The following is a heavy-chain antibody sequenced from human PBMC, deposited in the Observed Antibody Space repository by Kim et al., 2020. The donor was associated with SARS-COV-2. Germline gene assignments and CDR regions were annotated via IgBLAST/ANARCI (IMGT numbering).Heavy chain of an antibody. Sequence: GGSLRLSCAASGFTFSSYWMSWVRQAPGKGLEWVANIKQDGSEKYYVDSVKGRFTISRDNAKNSLYLQMNSLRAEDTAVYYCAREAKLIYDFWSGHYRGAPQPAYGMDVWGQGTTVTVSS. CDR1: GFTFSSYW. D-gene: IGHD3-3*01. CDR2: IKQDGSEK. V-gene: IGHV3-7*01. J-gene: IGHJ6*02. CDR3: AREAKLIYDFWSGHYRGAPQPAYGMDV.